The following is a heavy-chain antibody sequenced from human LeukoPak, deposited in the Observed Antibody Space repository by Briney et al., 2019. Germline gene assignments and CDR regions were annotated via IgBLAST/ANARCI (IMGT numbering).Heavy chain of an antibody. V-gene: IGHV3-48*02. CDR3: VRDPEPLDF. J-gene: IGHJ4*02. CDR2: IRSSGSPI. Sequence: GGSLRLSCAASGFTFSSYSMNWVRQAPGKGVEWVSYIRSSGSPIYYADSVRGRFTISRDNAKNSLYLQMNSLRDEDTAVYYCVRDPEPLDFWGQGTPVTVSS. CDR1: GFTFSSYS.